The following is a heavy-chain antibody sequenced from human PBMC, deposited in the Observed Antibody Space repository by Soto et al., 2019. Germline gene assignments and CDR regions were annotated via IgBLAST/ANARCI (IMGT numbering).Heavy chain of an antibody. J-gene: IGHJ4*02. CDR1: GFTFSSYW. CDR2: INSDGSST. D-gene: IGHD3-10*01. V-gene: IGHV3-74*01. CDR3: ARGGLSITMVRGVIIGGDY. Sequence: GESLKISCAASGFTFSSYWMHWVRQAPGKGLVWVSRINSDGSSTSYADSVKGRFTISRDNAKNTLYLQMNSLRAEDTAVYYCARGGLSITMVRGVIIGGDYWGQGTLVTVSS.